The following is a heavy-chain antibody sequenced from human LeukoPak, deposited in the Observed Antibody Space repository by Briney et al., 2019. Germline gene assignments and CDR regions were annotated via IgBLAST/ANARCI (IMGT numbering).Heavy chain of an antibody. J-gene: IGHJ4*02. CDR1: GFTVSSNY. D-gene: IGHD3-10*01. Sequence: HPGGSLRLSCAAYGFTVSSNYMSWVRRAPGKGLEWVSVIYSGGSTYYADSVKGRFTISRDNSKNTLYLQMNSLRAEDTAVYYCARHRSEAAYDFWGQGTLVTVSS. CDR3: ARHRSEAAYDF. CDR2: IYSGGST. V-gene: IGHV3-53*01.